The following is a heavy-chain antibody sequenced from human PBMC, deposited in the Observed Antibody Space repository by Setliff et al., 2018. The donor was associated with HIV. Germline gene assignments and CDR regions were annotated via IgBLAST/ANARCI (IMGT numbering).Heavy chain of an antibody. CDR3: ARRTFGSGRLDP. D-gene: IGHD3-16*01. J-gene: IGHJ5*02. Sequence: PSETLSLTCTVSGGSISSYYWSWIRQPPGKGLEWIGYIYTNGSTNYNPSLKSRVTISVDTSKNQFSLKLNSVTATDTAVYYCARRTFGSGRLDPWGQGTLVTVSS. CDR1: GGSISSYY. CDR2: IYTNGST. V-gene: IGHV4-4*08.